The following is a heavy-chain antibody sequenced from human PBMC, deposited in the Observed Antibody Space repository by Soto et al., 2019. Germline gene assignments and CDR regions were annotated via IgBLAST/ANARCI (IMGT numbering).Heavy chain of an antibody. CDR3: ARDPRSYCSSTSCHPGWFDL. D-gene: IGHD2-2*01. J-gene: IGHJ5*02. CDR2: IYHSEST. Sequence: SETLSLTCAVSGYSISSGYYWGWIRQPPGKGLEWIGSIYHSESTYYNPSLRSRVTISVDTSKNQFSLKLSSVTAADTAVYYCARDPRSYCSSTSCHPGWFDLWGQGTLVTVSS. V-gene: IGHV4-38-2*01. CDR1: GYSISSGYY.